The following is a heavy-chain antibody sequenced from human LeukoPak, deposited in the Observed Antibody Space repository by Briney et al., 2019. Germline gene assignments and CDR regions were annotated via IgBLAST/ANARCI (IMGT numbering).Heavy chain of an antibody. CDR2: ISSEGKTT. V-gene: IGHV3-64D*06. Sequence: GGSLRLSCAASGFTFSSSAMSWVRQAPGKGLEYVSSISSEGKTTYYADSVKGRFTISRDNSKNTLYLQMSSLRPEDTAVYYCVKDRWVDHWGQGTLVTVSS. CDR3: VKDRWVDH. D-gene: IGHD6-13*01. CDR1: GFTFSSSA. J-gene: IGHJ4*02.